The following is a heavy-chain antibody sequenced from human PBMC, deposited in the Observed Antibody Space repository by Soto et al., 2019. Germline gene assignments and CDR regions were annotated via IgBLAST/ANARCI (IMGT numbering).Heavy chain of an antibody. CDR2: IYYTGST. CDR1: GGSINYSNYY. J-gene: IGHJ4*02. CDR3: ARGYTPKIIDY. V-gene: IGHV4-39*01. D-gene: IGHD2-2*02. Sequence: NPSETLSLTCTVSGGSINYSNYYWGWIRQPPGKGLEWIGNIYYTGSTYYNPSLKSRVTISVDTSKNQFSLRLSSVTAADTAVYYCARGYTPKIIDYWGQGSLVTVSS.